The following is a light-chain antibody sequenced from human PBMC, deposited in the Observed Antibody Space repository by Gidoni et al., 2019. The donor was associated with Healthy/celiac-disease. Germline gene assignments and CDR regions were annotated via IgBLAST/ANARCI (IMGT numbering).Light chain of an antibody. Sequence: QSALTQPASVSGSPGQSITISCTGTSSDVGGYNYVSWYQQHPGKAPKLMIYDGSNRPSGVSNRFSGSKSGNTASLTISGLQAEDEADYYCSSYTSSRGVFGGGTKLTVL. CDR2: DGS. V-gene: IGLV2-14*01. CDR3: SSYTSSRGV. J-gene: IGLJ3*02. CDR1: SSDVGGYNY.